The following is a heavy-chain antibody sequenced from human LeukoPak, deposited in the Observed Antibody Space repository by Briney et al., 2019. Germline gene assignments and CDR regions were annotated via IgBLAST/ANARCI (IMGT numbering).Heavy chain of an antibody. V-gene: IGHV4-59*01. CDR2: IYYSGST. Sequence: SETLSLTCTVSGGSISSYYWSWIRQPPGKGLEWIGYIYYSGSTNCNPSLKSRVTISVDTSKNQFSLKLSSVTAADTAVYYCASRDGYNGSFDYWGQGTLVTVSS. CDR1: GGSISSYY. J-gene: IGHJ4*02. D-gene: IGHD5-24*01. CDR3: ASRDGYNGSFDY.